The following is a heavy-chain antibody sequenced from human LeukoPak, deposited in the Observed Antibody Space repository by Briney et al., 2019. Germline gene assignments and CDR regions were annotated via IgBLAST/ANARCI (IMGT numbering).Heavy chain of an antibody. CDR1: GGSFSGYY. CDR2: IGGSGGST. J-gene: IGHJ4*02. V-gene: IGHV3-23*01. CDR3: AKVPYDSSGYYYDY. Sequence: ETLSLTCAVYGGSFSGYYWSWVRQAPGKGLEWVSAIGGSGGSTYYADSVKGRFTISRDNSKNTLYLQMNSLRVEDTAVYYCAKVPYDSSGYYYDYWGQGTLVTVSS. D-gene: IGHD3-22*01.